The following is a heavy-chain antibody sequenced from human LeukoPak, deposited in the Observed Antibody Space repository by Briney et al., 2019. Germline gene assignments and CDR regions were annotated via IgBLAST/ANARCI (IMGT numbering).Heavy chain of an antibody. CDR3: AKPPEVGATVGYFDY. D-gene: IGHD1-26*01. CDR2: ISFDGSNQ. CDR1: GFTVSSNY. J-gene: IGHJ4*02. V-gene: IGHV3-30*18. Sequence: PGGSLRLSCAASGFTVSSNYMSWVRQAPGKGLEWVALISFDGSNQYYADSVKGRFTISRDNSKNTLYLQMNSLRAEDTAVYYCAKPPEVGATVGYFDYWGQGTLVTVSS.